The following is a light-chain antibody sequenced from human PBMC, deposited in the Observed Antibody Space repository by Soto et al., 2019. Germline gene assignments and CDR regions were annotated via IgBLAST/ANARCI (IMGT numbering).Light chain of an antibody. CDR3: QQTFRAPGT. Sequence: DIQMTQSPSSLSASVGDRVTITCRASQSISSYLNWYQQKPGEAPKILIYAASTLQSGVPSRFSGRGSGPDFSLTISSLQPEDFATYYCQQTFRAPGTFGQGTRLEIK. CDR1: QSISSY. V-gene: IGKV1-39*01. CDR2: AAS. J-gene: IGKJ2*02.